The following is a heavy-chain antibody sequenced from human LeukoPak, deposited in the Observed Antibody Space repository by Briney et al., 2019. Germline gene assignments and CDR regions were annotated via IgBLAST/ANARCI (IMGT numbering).Heavy chain of an antibody. Sequence: SETLSLTCTVSGGSISSSSYYWGWIRQPPGQGLEWIGSIYYSGSTYYNPSLKSRVTISVDTSKNQFSLKLSSVTAADTAVYYCHGDYPSNYWGQGTLVTVSS. J-gene: IGHJ4*02. CDR3: HGDYPSNY. CDR1: GGSISSSSYY. V-gene: IGHV4-39*01. CDR2: IYYSGST. D-gene: IGHD4-17*01.